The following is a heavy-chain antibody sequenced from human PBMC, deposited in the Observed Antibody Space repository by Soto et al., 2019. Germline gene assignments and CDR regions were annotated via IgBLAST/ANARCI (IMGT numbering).Heavy chain of an antibody. J-gene: IGHJ1*01. Sequence: SETLSLTCTVSGGSISSGGYYWSWIRQHPGKGLEWIGYIYYSGSTYYNPSLKSRVTISVDTSKNQFSLKLSSVTAADTAVYYCARWVTTGQVADWGQGTLVTVSS. V-gene: IGHV4-31*03. CDR2: IYYSGST. CDR3: ARWVTTGQVAD. CDR1: GGSISSGGYY. D-gene: IGHD4-17*01.